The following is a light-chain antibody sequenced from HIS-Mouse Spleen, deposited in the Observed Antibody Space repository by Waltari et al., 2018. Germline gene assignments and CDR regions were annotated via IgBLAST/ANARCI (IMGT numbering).Light chain of an antibody. J-gene: IGKJ2*01. CDR1: QSLLHSNGYNY. CDR2: LGS. V-gene: IGKV2-28*01. CDR3: MQALQTPYT. Sequence: DIVMTQSPLSLPVTPGEPASISFRSRQSLLHSNGYNYLDWYLQKPGQSPQLLIYLGSNRASGVPDRFSGSGSGTDFTLKISRVEAEDVGVYYCMQALQTPYTFGQGTKLEIK.